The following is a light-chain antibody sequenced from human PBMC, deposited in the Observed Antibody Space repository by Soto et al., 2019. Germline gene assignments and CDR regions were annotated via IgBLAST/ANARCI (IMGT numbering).Light chain of an antibody. CDR2: VAS. J-gene: IGKJ5*01. Sequence: IQLTQSPSSLSASVGDRVTITCRASQGISSYLTWYQQKPGKAPKVLIYVASTLQSGVPSRFSGSGSGTDFTLTISSLQPEDSATYYCQKLDSYPLTFGQGTRLEIK. CDR3: QKLDSYPLT. V-gene: IGKV1-9*01. CDR1: QGISSY.